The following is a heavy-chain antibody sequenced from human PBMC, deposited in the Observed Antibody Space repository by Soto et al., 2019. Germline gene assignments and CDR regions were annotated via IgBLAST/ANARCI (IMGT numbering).Heavy chain of an antibody. CDR2: ISSSSSTI. CDR1: GFTFSSYS. D-gene: IGHD6-19*01. V-gene: IGHV3-48*01. CDR3: ARDLGSSGWTPAEYFQH. Sequence: EVQLVESGGGLVQPGGSLRLSCAASGFTFSSYSMNWVRQAPGKGLEWVSYISSSSSTIYYADSVKGRFTISRDNAKNSLYLQMNSLRAEDTAVYYCARDLGSSGWTPAEYFQHWGQGTLDTVSS. J-gene: IGHJ1*01.